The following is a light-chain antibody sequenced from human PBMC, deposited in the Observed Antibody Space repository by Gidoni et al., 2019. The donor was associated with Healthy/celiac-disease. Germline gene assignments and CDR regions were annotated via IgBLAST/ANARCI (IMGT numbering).Light chain of an antibody. V-gene: IGKV3-11*01. Sequence: EIVLTQSPAPLSLSPGERATLSCRASQSVSSYLAWYQQKPGQAPRLLLYDASNRATGIPARFSGSGSGTDFTLPISSLEPEDFAVYYCQQRSNWPPTFGQGTRLEIK. J-gene: IGKJ5*01. CDR3: QQRSNWPPT. CDR1: QSVSSY. CDR2: DAS.